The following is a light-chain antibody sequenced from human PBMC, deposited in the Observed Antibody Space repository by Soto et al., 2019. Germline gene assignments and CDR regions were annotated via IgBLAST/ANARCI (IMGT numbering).Light chain of an antibody. CDR1: QDIRTV. J-gene: IGKJ1*01. Sequence: AIQMTQSPSSLSVSVGDRVTITCRASQDIRTVLGWYQQKPGKAPRLLIYGAFSLQSGVPSRFSGSGSGTDFTLTISSLQPDDFATYYCLQDFKYPRTFGQGTKVEV. V-gene: IGKV1-6*01. CDR2: GAF. CDR3: LQDFKYPRT.